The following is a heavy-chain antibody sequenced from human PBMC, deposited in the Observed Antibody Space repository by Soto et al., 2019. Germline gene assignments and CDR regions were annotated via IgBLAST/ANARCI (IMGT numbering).Heavy chain of an antibody. D-gene: IGHD5-18*01. V-gene: IGHV1-3*01. Sequence: GASVKVSCKASGYTFTSYAMHWVRQAPGQRLEWMGWINAGNGNTKYSQKFQGRVTITRDTSASTAYMELSSLRSEDTAVYYCAREWDLAMALPPAFDIWGQGTMVTISS. CDR2: INAGNGNT. CDR3: AREWDLAMALPPAFDI. CDR1: GYTFTSYA. J-gene: IGHJ3*02.